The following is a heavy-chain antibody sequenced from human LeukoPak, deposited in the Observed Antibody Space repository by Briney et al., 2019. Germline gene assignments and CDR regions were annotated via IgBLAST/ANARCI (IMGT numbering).Heavy chain of an antibody. CDR1: GGSISSSTYF. Sequence: SETLSLTCAVSGGSISSSTYFWDWIRQSPGKRLEWIGSFYYNGSTYYTPSFKSRLTISADMSKNQFSLNLISVTAADTAVYYCARHMGITGTTYWGQGTLVTVSP. V-gene: IGHV4-39*01. CDR3: ARHMGITGTTY. J-gene: IGHJ4*02. CDR2: FYYNGST. D-gene: IGHD1-20*01.